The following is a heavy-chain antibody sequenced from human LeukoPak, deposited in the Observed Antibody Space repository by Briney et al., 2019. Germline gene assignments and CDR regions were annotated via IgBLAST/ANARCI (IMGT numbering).Heavy chain of an antibody. CDR3: ARRIYFDY. V-gene: IGHV3-30-3*01. D-gene: IGHD2-15*01. Sequence: PGGSLRLSCAAYGFTFNSYAMHWVRQAPGKGLEWVAVISYAGSNKFYADSVKGRFTISRDNAKNTLYLQMNSLRAEDTAVYYCARRIYFDYWGQGTLVTVSS. CDR1: GFTFNSYA. CDR2: ISYAGSNK. J-gene: IGHJ4*02.